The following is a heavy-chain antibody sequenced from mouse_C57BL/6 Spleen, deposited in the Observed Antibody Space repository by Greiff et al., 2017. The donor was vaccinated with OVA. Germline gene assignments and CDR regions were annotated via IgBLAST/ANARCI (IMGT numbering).Heavy chain of an antibody. CDR2: IYPGDGDT. Sequence: QVQLKQSGPELVKPGASVTISCKASGYAFSSSWMNWVKQRPGKGLEWIGRIYPGDGDTNYNGKFKGKATLTADKSSSTAYMQLSSLTSEDSAVYFCASYGPYAMDDWGQGTSVTVSS. J-gene: IGHJ4*01. CDR3: ASYGPYAMDD. D-gene: IGHD1-2*01. V-gene: IGHV1-82*01. CDR1: GYAFSSSW.